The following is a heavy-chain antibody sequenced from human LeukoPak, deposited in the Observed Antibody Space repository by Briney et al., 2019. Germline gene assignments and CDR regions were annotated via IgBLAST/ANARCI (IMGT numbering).Heavy chain of an antibody. Sequence: ASVKVSCKASGYTFSGYSMHWVRQAPGQGLEWMGWINPNSGGTDCAQGFQGRVTMTRDTSITMIYMEMSSLTPDDTAVYYCARAGYCSDGKCYTFDYWGQGTLVTVSS. J-gene: IGHJ4*02. CDR2: INPNSGGT. D-gene: IGHD2-15*01. CDR1: GYTFSGYS. CDR3: ARAGYCSDGKCYTFDY. V-gene: IGHV1-2*02.